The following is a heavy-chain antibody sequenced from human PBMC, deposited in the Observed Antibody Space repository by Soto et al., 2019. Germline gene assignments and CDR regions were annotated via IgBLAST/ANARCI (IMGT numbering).Heavy chain of an antibody. D-gene: IGHD6-13*01. Sequence: QVQLVESGGGVVQPGRSLRLSCAASGFTFSSYGMHWVRQAPGKGLEWVAVIWYDGTNKYYADSVKGRFTISRDNSKNTLYLQMNSLGAEDTAVYYCARDRGAVAGTRYYYGMDVWGPGTTVTVSS. J-gene: IGHJ6*02. V-gene: IGHV3-33*01. CDR2: IWYDGTNK. CDR3: ARDRGAVAGTRYYYGMDV. CDR1: GFTFSSYG.